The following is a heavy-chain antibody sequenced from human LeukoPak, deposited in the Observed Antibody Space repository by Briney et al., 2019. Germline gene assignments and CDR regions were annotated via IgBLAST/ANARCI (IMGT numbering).Heavy chain of an antibody. CDR3: ARENGLGNFDY. CDR2: IYYSGST. Sequence: SETLSLTCTVSGGSISSYYGSWIRQPPGKGLEWIGYIYYSGSTNYNPSLKSRVTISVDTSKNQFSLKLSSVTAADAAVYYCARENGLGNFDYWGQGTLVTVSS. D-gene: IGHD3/OR15-3a*01. J-gene: IGHJ4*02. CDR1: GGSISSYY. V-gene: IGHV4-59*01.